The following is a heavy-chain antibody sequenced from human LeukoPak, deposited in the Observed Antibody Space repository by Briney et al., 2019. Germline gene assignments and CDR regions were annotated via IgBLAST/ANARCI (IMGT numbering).Heavy chain of an antibody. CDR2: INHGGST. J-gene: IGHJ4*02. CDR1: GGSFSGYY. D-gene: IGHD5-18*01. CDR3: ARIKRGFSYGYGGYFDY. V-gene: IGHV4-34*01. Sequence: SETLPLTYAVSGGSFSGYYWSWIRQSPGKGLEWIGEINHGGSTDYNSSLKSRVTILVDTSKNQFSLRLSSVTAADTAVYYCARIKRGFSYGYGGYFDYWGQGTLVSVSS.